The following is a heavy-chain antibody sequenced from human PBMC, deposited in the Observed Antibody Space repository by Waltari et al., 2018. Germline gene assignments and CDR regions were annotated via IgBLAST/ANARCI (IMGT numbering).Heavy chain of an antibody. CDR1: GLTVSSNY. CDR2: IYGGGNT. V-gene: IGHV3-53*01. J-gene: IGHJ4*02. Sequence: EVQLVESGRSLIQLGGSQRLSCAASGLTVSSNYMSWVRQAPGKGLGWVSVIYGGGNTYYADSVKGRFTISRDNSNNTLYLQMNSLRAEDTAVYYCARGSLAATGTFDSWGQGTLVTVSS. D-gene: IGHD6-13*01. CDR3: ARGSLAATGTFDS.